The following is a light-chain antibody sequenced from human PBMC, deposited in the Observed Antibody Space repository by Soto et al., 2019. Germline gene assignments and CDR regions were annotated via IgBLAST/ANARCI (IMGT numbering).Light chain of an antibody. CDR3: QQYNKWSSIT. Sequence: DIVMTQSPATLSVSPGERVTLSCRASQSVSNKLAWYQQRPGQAPRLLIYGTSTRLTGIPARFSGSGFGTEFTLTISSLQSEDFAVYYCQQYNKWSSITFGQGTRLEIK. J-gene: IGKJ5*01. CDR2: GTS. V-gene: IGKV3-15*01. CDR1: QSVSNK.